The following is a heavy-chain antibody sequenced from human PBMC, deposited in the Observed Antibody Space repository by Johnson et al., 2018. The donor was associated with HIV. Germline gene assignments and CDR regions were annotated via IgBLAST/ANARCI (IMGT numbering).Heavy chain of an antibody. CDR3: AKDLEEGQQWLIGAFDI. Sequence: QVQLVESGGGVVQPGGSLRLSCAASGFTFSSYGMHWVRQAPGKGLEWVAFIRYDGSNNSYADSVKGRITISRDNSKNPLYLQLNSLRAEDTAVYYCAKDLEEGQQWLIGAFDIWGQGTMVTVSS. CDR2: IRYDGSNN. CDR1: GFTFSSYG. J-gene: IGHJ3*02. V-gene: IGHV3-30*02. D-gene: IGHD6-19*01.